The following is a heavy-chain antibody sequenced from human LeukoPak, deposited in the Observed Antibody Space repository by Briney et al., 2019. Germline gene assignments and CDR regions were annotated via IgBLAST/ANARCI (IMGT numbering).Heavy chain of an antibody. CDR1: GFTLSSYA. V-gene: IGHV3-23*01. J-gene: IGHJ4*02. CDR3: AKEYTGTFSPFPSYFDN. CDR2: ISVSGNT. Sequence: GGSLRLSCAASGFTLSSYAMSWVRQGPGKGLEGGSAISVSGNTYHADSVKGRFTISRDSSKNTLYLQMNSLRAEDTAIYYCAKEYTGTFSPFPSYFDNWGQGTLVTVSS. D-gene: IGHD1-26*01.